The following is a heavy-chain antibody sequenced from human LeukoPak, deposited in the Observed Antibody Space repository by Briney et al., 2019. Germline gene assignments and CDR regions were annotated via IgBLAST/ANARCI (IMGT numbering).Heavy chain of an antibody. D-gene: IGHD4-23*01. J-gene: IGHJ3*02. Sequence: SETLSLTCAVSGASISSSNYYWGWVRQSPGKGLEWIGNIYSSGNTYYNASLKSRVTMYIDTSKNQFSLKLSSVTAADTAVYYCARHQRGNSDAFNIWGQGTMVTVSS. V-gene: IGHV4-39*01. CDR1: GASISSSNYY. CDR2: IYSSGNT. CDR3: ARHQRGNSDAFNI.